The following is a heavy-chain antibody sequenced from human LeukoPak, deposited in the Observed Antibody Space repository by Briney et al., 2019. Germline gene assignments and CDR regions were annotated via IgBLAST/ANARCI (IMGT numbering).Heavy chain of an antibody. V-gene: IGHV3-7*01. J-gene: IGHJ4*02. CDR1: GFIFSNYW. CDR2: IKYDGSEK. Sequence: GGSLRLSCAASGFIFSNYWMSWVRQAPGRGLEGVANIKYDGSEKYYVDSVKGRFTISRDNDKNSLYLQMNSLRAEDTAVYYCARGVGDYAILAYWGQGTLVTVSS. D-gene: IGHD4-17*01. CDR3: ARGVGDYAILAY.